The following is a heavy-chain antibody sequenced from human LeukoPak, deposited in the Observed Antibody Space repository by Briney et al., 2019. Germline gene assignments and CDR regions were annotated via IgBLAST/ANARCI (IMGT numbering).Heavy chain of an antibody. CDR1: GFTFSSYS. CDR3: ARDSAVAYFDY. V-gene: IGHV3-21*01. D-gene: IGHD6-19*01. J-gene: IGHJ4*02. CDR2: ISSSRSYI. Sequence: GGSLRLSCAASGFTFSSYSMNWVRQAPGKGLEWVSSISSSRSYIYYADSVKGRFTISRDNAKNSLYLQMNSLRAEDTAVYYCARDSAVAYFDYWGQGTLVTVSS.